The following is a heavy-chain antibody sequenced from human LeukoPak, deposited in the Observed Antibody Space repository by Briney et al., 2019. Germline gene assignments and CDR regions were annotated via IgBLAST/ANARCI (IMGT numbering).Heavy chain of an antibody. J-gene: IGHJ3*02. CDR3: AKEEFYDFWSGYCLI. V-gene: IGHV3-53*01. D-gene: IGHD3-3*01. CDR1: GFTVSGSY. CDR2: IYGGDDT. Sequence: GGSLRLSCAASGFTVSGSYMSWVRQAPGKGLEWVSVIYGGDDTNYADSVKGRFTISRDNSKNTLYLQMNSLRAEDTAVYYCAKEEFYDFWSGYCLIWGQGTMVTVSS.